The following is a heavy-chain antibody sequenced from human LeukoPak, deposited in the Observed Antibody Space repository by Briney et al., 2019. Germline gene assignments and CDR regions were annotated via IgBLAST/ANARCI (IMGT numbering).Heavy chain of an antibody. CDR2: IWYDGNNK. Sequence: GRSLRLSCAASGFTLTGYGMHWVRQAPGKGLEWVAVIWYDGNNKYYADSVKGRFTISRDNSKNLVFLQMNSLRAEDTAVYYCAKDQWNPDFWGQGTLVSVSS. J-gene: IGHJ4*02. CDR3: AKDQWNPDF. CDR1: GFTLTGYG. V-gene: IGHV3-33*06. D-gene: IGHD6-19*01.